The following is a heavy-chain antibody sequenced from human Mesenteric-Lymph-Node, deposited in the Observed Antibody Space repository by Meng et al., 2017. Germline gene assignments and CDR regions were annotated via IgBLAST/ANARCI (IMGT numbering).Heavy chain of an antibody. CDR2: IWYDGSNK. Sequence: GGSLRLSCAASGFTFSSYGMHWVRQAPGKGLEWVAVIWYDGSNKYYADSVKGRFTISRDNSKNTLYLQMNSLRAEDTAVYYCARDGADTGYCSGGSCLDYWGQGTLVTVSS. D-gene: IGHD2-15*01. V-gene: IGHV3-33*01. J-gene: IGHJ4*02. CDR1: GFTFSSYG. CDR3: ARDGADTGYCSGGSCLDY.